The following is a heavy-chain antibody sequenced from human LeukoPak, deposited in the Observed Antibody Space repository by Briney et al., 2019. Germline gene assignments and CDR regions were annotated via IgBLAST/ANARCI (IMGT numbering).Heavy chain of an antibody. Sequence: ASVKVSCKASGYTFTSYYMHWVRQAPGQGREGMGVINPSGGSTSYAQKFQGRVTMTRDTSTSTVYMELSSLRSEDTAVYYCARDRQEYQLLSDYYGMDVWGKGTTVTVSS. CDR1: GYTFTSYY. D-gene: IGHD2-2*01. J-gene: IGHJ6*04. CDR2: INPSGGST. CDR3: ARDRQEYQLLSDYYGMDV. V-gene: IGHV1-46*01.